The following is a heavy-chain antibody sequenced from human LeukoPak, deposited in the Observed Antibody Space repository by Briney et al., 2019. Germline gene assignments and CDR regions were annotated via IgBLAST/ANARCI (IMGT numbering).Heavy chain of an antibody. CDR3: ARDWSVDIAAAATDWFDH. CDR1: GFTFSSYS. V-gene: IGHV3-21*01. Sequence: PGGSLRLSCAASGFTFSSYSMNWVRQAPGKGLEWVSSISSSSSYIYHADSVKGRFTISRDNAKNSLYLQMNSLRAEDTAVYYCARDWSVDIAAAATDWFDHWGQGTLVTVSS. CDR2: ISSSSSYI. J-gene: IGHJ5*02. D-gene: IGHD6-13*01.